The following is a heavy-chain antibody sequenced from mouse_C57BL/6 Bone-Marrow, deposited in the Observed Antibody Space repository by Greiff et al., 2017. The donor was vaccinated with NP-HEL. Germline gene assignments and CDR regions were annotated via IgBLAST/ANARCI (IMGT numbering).Heavy chain of an antibody. CDR1: GYAFSSYW. Sequence: QVQLQQSGAELVKPGASVKISCKASGYAFSSYWMNWVKQRPGKGLEWIGQIYPGDGDTNYNGKFKGKATLTADKSSSTADMQLSSLTSEDSAVYFCARSKLGQDYAMDYWGQGTSVTVSS. CDR2: IYPGDGDT. J-gene: IGHJ4*01. D-gene: IGHD4-1*01. V-gene: IGHV1-80*01. CDR3: ARSKLGQDYAMDY.